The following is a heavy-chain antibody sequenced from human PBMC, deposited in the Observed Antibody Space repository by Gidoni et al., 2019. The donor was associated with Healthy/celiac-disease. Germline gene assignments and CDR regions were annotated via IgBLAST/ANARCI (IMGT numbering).Heavy chain of an antibody. CDR3: ARQVATRRLDY. J-gene: IGHJ4*02. CDR2: IIPIFGTA. Sequence: YAISWVRQAPGQGLEWMGGIIPIFGTANYAQKFQGRVTITADESTSPAYMELSSLRSEDTAVYYCARQVATRRLDYWGQGTLVTVSS. V-gene: IGHV1-69*01. D-gene: IGHD5-12*01. CDR1: YA.